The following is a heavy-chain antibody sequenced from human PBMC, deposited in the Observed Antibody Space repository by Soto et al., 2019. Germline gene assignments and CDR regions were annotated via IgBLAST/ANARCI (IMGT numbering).Heavy chain of an antibody. V-gene: IGHV3-23*01. CDR1: GFTFSSYA. CDR2: ISGSGGST. Sequence: EVQLLESGGGLVQPGGSLRLSCAASGFTFSSYAMSWVRQAPGKGLEWVSAISGSGGSTYYADSVKGRFTISRDNSKNTLYLQMHSLRAEDTAVYYCAKVQYDIVVVPAAVGGEGDYGMDVWGQGTTVTVSS. CDR3: AKVQYDIVVVPAAVGGEGDYGMDV. J-gene: IGHJ6*02. D-gene: IGHD2-2*01.